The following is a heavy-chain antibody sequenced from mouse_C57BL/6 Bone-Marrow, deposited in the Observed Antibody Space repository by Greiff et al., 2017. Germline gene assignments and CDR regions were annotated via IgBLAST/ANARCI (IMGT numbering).Heavy chain of an antibody. V-gene: IGHV14-4*01. D-gene: IGHD2-2*01. J-gene: IGHJ3*01. CDR3: TSMVTPTEAWFAY. Sequence: VQLQQSGAELVRPGASVKLSCTASGFNIKDDYMHWVKQRPEQGLEWIGWIDPENGDTEYASKFQGKATIPAATSTNTAYLQLSRLTSEDTAVYYCTSMVTPTEAWFAYWGQGTLVTVSA. CDR1: GFNIKDDY. CDR2: IDPENGDT.